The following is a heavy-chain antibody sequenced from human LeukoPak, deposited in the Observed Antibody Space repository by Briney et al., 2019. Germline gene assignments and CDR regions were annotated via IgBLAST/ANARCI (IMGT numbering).Heavy chain of an antibody. Sequence: SVTVSCKASGYTFTGYYMHWVRQAPGQGLEWMGGIIPIFGTANYAQKFQGRVTITADESTSTAYMELSSLRSEDTAVYYCARDLPGDSSGYYTYWGQGTLVTVSS. D-gene: IGHD3-22*01. CDR3: ARDLPGDSSGYYTY. CDR2: IIPIFGTA. J-gene: IGHJ4*02. CDR1: GYTFTGYY. V-gene: IGHV1-69*13.